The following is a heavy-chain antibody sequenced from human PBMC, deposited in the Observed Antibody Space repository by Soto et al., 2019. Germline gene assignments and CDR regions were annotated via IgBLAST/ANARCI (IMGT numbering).Heavy chain of an antibody. J-gene: IGHJ6*02. CDR2: IIPIFGTA. CDR1: GGTFSSYA. Sequence: QVQLVQSGAEVKKPGSSVKVSCKASGGTFSSYAISWVRQAPGQGLEWMGGIIPIFGTANYAQKFQGRVTITADESTSTAYMELSSLRSEDTAVYYCAAYCSGGSCRYYYYGMDVWGQGPTVTVSS. V-gene: IGHV1-69*01. CDR3: AAYCSGGSCRYYYYGMDV. D-gene: IGHD2-15*01.